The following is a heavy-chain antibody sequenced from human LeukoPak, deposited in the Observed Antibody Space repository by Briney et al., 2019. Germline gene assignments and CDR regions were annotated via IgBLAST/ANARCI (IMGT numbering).Heavy chain of an antibody. V-gene: IGHV1-2*02. CDR3: ARDGELAYCGGDCYSRASLLDY. J-gene: IGHJ4*02. D-gene: IGHD2-21*02. CDR1: GYTFTAYY. CDR2: INPNSGDT. Sequence: AAVRVSCKASGYTFTAYYMQWVRQAPGQGLEWMGWINPNSGDTSYAQRFQGRVTMTRDTSISTAYMELSRLRSDDSAVYYCARDGELAYCGGDCYSRASLLDYWGQGTLVTVSS.